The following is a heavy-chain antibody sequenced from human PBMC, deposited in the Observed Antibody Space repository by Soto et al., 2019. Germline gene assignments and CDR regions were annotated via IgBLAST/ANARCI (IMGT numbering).Heavy chain of an antibody. CDR3: SRGAVATSGGHDY. Sequence: TETLTLTCTVYGDSVSSGSYYWSWIRQPPGKGLEWIVYIYYSGNTNDNPSLSSRVAISVNTSNNQFSLRLSSVAAAAKDVYYCSRGAVATSGGHDYWGQGTMVTVSS. CDR1: GDSVSSGSYY. CDR2: IYYSGNT. J-gene: IGHJ4*02. D-gene: IGHD6-19*01. V-gene: IGHV4-61*01.